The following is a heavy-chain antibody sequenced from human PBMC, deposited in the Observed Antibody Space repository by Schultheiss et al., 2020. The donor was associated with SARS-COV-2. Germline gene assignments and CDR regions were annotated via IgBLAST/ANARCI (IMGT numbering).Heavy chain of an antibody. V-gene: IGHV1-8*02. CDR2: MNPNSGNT. Sequence: VKVSCKASGGTFSSYAISWVRQATGQGLEWMGWMNPNSGNTGYAQKFQGRVTMTRNTSISTAYMELSSLRAEDTAVYYCAKHPSGAGSCPDYWGQGTLVTVSS. CDR1: GGTFSSYA. CDR3: AKHPSGAGSCPDY. D-gene: IGHD2-15*01. J-gene: IGHJ4*02.